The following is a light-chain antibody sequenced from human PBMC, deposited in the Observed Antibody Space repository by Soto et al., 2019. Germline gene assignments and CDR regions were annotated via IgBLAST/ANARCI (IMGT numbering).Light chain of an antibody. V-gene: IGKV1-39*01. CDR1: QNISIF. CDR2: TAS. J-gene: IGKJ3*01. Sequence: EIQLTQSPSSLSASVGDRVTNTCRASQNISIFLNWYQQKPGKAPKLLIYTASDLDTGVQSRISGGGSGTEFTLSISSLQPEDFATYYCQQSYSTLVTFGPGTKVDIK. CDR3: QQSYSTLVT.